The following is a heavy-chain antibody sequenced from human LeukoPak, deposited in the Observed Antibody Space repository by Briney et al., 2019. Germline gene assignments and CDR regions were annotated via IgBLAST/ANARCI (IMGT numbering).Heavy chain of an antibody. CDR2: IKQDGSEK. V-gene: IGHV3-7*01. CDR3: AKGKAPIRTAVAGTLDY. D-gene: IGHD6-19*01. CDR1: EFTFSTYL. J-gene: IGHJ4*02. Sequence: GGSLRLSCAASEFTFSTYLMTWVRQAPGKGLEWVANIKQDGSEKYYADSVKGRFTISRDNSKNTLYLQMNSLRAEDTAVYYCAKGKAPIRTAVAGTLDYWGQGTLVTVSS.